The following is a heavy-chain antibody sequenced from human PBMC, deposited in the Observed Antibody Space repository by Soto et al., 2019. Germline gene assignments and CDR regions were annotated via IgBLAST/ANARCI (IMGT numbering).Heavy chain of an antibody. D-gene: IGHD3-3*01. Sequence: EVQLVESGGGLVQPGGSLRLSCAASGFTFSSYWMHWVRQAPGKGLEWVSRINSDGSRTRYADSVKGRFTISRDNAKNTLYPQMNSLRAEDTAVYFCARGSVAFWSGYFWGQGTLVTVSS. CDR1: GFTFSSYW. V-gene: IGHV3-74*01. CDR2: INSDGSRT. CDR3: ARGSVAFWSGYF. J-gene: IGHJ4*02.